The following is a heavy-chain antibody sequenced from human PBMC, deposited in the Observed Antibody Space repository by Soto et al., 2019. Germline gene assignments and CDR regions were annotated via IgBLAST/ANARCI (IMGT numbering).Heavy chain of an antibody. Sequence: PSETLSLTCTVSGGSISSYYWSWIRQPPGKGLEWIGYIYYSGSTNYNPSLKSRVTISVDTSKNQFSLKLSSVTAEETAVYYCARYRGYFDWLLLGYWCQGILVTVS. CDR3: ARYRGYFDWLLLGY. D-gene: IGHD3-9*01. CDR2: IYYSGST. J-gene: IGHJ4*02. CDR1: GGSISSYY. V-gene: IGHV4-59*01.